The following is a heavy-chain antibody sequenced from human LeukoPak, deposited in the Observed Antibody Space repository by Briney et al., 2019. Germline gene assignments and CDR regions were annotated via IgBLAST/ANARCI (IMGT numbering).Heavy chain of an antibody. CDR3: ARVPGGDSDAFDI. CDR2: MSAYNRNT. V-gene: IGHV1-18*01. CDR1: GYTFTSYG. J-gene: IGHJ3*02. D-gene: IGHD4-17*01. Sequence: ASVKVSCTASGYTFTSYGISWVRQAPGQGLEWMVWMSAYNRNTNCAQKLQGRVTMTTDTSTSTAYMELRSLRSDATAVYYCARVPGGDSDAFDIWGQGTMVTVSS.